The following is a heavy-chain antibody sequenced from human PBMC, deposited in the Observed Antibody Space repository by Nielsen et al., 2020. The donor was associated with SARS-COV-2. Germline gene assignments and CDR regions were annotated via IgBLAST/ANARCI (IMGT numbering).Heavy chain of an antibody. V-gene: IGHV3-9*01. CDR1: GFTFDDYA. Sequence: GGSLRLSCAASGFTFDDYAMHWVRQAPGKGLEWVSGISWNSGSIGYADSVKGRFTISRDNAKNSLYLQMNSLRAEDTALYYCAKVDSSSWYGDDAFDIWGQGTMVTVSS. CDR2: ISWNSGSI. D-gene: IGHD6-13*01. CDR3: AKVDSSSWYGDDAFDI. J-gene: IGHJ3*02.